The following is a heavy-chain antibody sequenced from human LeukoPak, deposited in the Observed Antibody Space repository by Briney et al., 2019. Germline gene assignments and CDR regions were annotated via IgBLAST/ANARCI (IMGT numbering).Heavy chain of an antibody. V-gene: IGHV4-61*05. CDR2: IHYSGST. D-gene: IGHD2-21*01. J-gene: IGHJ3*02. CDR1: GGSISSSSHY. Sequence: PSETLSLTCTVSGGSISSSSHYWGWIRQPPGKGLEWIGYIHYSGSTNYNPSLKSRVTTSVDTSKKQFSLKLRSVTAADTAVYYCARSVSWGLLVRDDAFDIWGQGTMVTVSS. CDR3: ARSVSWGLLVRDDAFDI.